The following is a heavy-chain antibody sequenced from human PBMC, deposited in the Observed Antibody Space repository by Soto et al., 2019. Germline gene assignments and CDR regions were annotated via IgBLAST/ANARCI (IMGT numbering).Heavy chain of an antibody. V-gene: IGHV1-18*01. CDR2: ISAYNGNT. CDR1: GYTFTSYG. J-gene: IGHJ4*02. Sequence: ASVKVSGKASGYTFTSYGISWVRQAPGQGLEWMGWISAYNGNTNYAQKLQGRVTMTTDTSTSTAYMELRSLRSDDTAVYYCASSDYYDSSGYPQYFDYWGQGTLVTVSS. D-gene: IGHD3-22*01. CDR3: ASSDYYDSSGYPQYFDY.